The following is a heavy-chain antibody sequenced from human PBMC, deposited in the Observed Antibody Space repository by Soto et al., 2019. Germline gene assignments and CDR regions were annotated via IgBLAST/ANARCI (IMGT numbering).Heavy chain of an antibody. Sequence: TLSLTCIVSGVSIGSGSYYWSWIRQHPGEGLEWIGYIYYNGSTYYNPSLRSRVTILVDTSQNHFSLRLTSVTAADTAVYSCARATNGYYSFDYWGLGTLVTVSS. D-gene: IGHD3-3*01. CDR3: ARATNGYYSFDY. CDR1: GVSIGSGSYY. J-gene: IGHJ4*01. V-gene: IGHV4-31*03. CDR2: IYYNGST.